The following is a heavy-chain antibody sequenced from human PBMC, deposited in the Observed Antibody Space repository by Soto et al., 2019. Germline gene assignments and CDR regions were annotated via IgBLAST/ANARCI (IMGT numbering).Heavy chain of an antibody. Sequence: SETLSLTCTVSGGSISSSSYYWGWIRQPPGKGLEWIGSIYYSGSTYYNPSLKSRVTISVDTSKNQFSLKLSSVTAADTAVYYCARPQAYSSSWYPVGYYGMDVWGQGTTVTVSS. V-gene: IGHV4-39*01. J-gene: IGHJ6*02. CDR2: IYYSGST. CDR3: ARPQAYSSSWYPVGYYGMDV. D-gene: IGHD6-13*01. CDR1: GGSISSSSYY.